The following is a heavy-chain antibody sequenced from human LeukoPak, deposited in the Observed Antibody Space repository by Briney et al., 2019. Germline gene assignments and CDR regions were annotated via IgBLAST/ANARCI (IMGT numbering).Heavy chain of an antibody. CDR3: ARDYSSSWFYYYYGMDV. V-gene: IGHV3-7*01. Sequence: GGSLRLSCAASGITFRNFWMTWVRQAPGKGLEWVANIKEDGVKKYYVDSVEGRFTISRDNAMNSLYLQMNSLRVEDTAVYYCARDYSSSWFYYYYGMDVWGQGTTVTVSS. CDR1: GITFRNFW. CDR2: IKEDGVKK. J-gene: IGHJ6*02. D-gene: IGHD6-13*01.